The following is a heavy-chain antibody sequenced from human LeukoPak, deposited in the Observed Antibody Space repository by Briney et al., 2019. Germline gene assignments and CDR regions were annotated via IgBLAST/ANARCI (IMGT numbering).Heavy chain of an antibody. CDR3: ANGRYSSGWLSYYYGMDV. CDR2: ISADNGNT. CDR1: GYTLSNHA. Sequence: ASVKVCCKGSGYTLSNHAFSWVRQAPGQGLEWMGWISADNGNTNHAQKFQGRVSLTTDTSTSTAYTELRSLRSDDTAVYYCANGRYSSGWLSYYYGMDVWGQGTTVTVSS. D-gene: IGHD6-19*01. V-gene: IGHV1-18*04. J-gene: IGHJ6*02.